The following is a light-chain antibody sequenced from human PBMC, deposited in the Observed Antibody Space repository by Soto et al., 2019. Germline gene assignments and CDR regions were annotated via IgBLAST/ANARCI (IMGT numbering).Light chain of an antibody. CDR1: QDINIF. J-gene: IGKJ3*01. V-gene: IGKV1-9*01. Sequence: IQLTQSPSSLSASVGDRVTITCRASQDINIFLAWYQQKPGKAPKLLIYGASTLQSGVSSRFSGSGSRTDFTLTISCLQPEDFATYYCQQLNSFPISFGPGTKVDIK. CDR2: GAS. CDR3: QQLNSFPIS.